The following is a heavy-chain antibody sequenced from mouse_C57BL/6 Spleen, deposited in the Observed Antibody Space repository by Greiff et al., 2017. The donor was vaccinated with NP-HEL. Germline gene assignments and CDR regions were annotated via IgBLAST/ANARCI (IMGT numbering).Heavy chain of an antibody. CDR1: GYSITSGYY. J-gene: IGHJ2*01. Sequence: EVQLQESGPGLVKPSQSLSLTCSVTGYSITSGYYWNWIRQFPGNKLEWMGYISYDGSNNYNPSLKNRISITRDTSKNQFFLKLNSVTTEDTATYYCARRELTGFDYWGQGTTLTVSS. D-gene: IGHD4-1*01. V-gene: IGHV3-6*01. CDR3: ARRELTGFDY. CDR2: ISYDGSN.